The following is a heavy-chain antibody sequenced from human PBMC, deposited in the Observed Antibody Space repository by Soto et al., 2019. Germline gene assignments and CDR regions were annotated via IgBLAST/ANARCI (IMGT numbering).Heavy chain of an antibody. V-gene: IGHV4-59*12. Sequence: PSETLSLTCTVSGGSISSYYWSWIRQPPGKGLEWIGYIYYSGSTNYNPSLKSRVTISVDRSKNQFSLKLSSVTAADTAVYYCARLADSGSYYNLDYWGQGTLVTVSS. J-gene: IGHJ4*02. D-gene: IGHD3-10*01. CDR3: ARLADSGSYYNLDY. CDR1: GGSISSYY. CDR2: IYYSGST.